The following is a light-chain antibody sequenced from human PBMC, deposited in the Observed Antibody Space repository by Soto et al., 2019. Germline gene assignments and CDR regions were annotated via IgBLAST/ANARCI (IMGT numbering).Light chain of an antibody. CDR1: QSVSSN. CDR3: QQYNKWTLT. Sequence: EIVMTQSPATLSVSPGERATLSCRASQSVSSNLAWYQQKPGQAPRLLIYHASTRATGIPARFSGSGSGTDFTLANSGLQSEDVAVYYCQQYNKWTLTFGGGTKVESK. CDR2: HAS. J-gene: IGKJ4*01. V-gene: IGKV3-15*01.